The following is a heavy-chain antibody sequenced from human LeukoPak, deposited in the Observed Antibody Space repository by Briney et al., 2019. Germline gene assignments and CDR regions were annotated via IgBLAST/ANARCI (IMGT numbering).Heavy chain of an antibody. J-gene: IGHJ4*02. V-gene: IGHV3-7*04. CDR2: IKNDGSKK. Sequence: PGGSLRLSCAASGFTFRYFWMTWVRQAPGKGLEWVANIKNDGSKKYYADSVEGRFTISRDNAKFLLYLQMDGPRANDTAVYYCVWGHYGDYTGQGTLVTVST. CDR1: GFTFRYFW. CDR3: VWGHYGDY.